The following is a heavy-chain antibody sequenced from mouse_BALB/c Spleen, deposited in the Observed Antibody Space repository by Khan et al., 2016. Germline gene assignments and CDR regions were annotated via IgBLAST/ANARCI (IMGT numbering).Heavy chain of an antibody. D-gene: IGHD2-4*01. J-gene: IGHJ3*01. CDR1: GYSFTNYG. CDR3: ARWRYDYAVVAY. V-gene: IGHV9-3*02. CDR2: IDPNTGEP. Sequence: QIQLVQSGPELKKPGETVKISCKASGYSFTNYGMHWVKQAPGKGLKWMGWIDPNTGEPTYAEDFKGRFAYSLETSAINAYLLNNNPKHDDTATDLCARWRYDYAVVAYWGQGTLVTVSA.